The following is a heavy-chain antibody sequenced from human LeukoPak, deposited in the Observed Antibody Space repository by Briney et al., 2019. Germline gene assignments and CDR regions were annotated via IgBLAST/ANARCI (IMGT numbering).Heavy chain of an antibody. CDR3: ARELLGAPTPGAY. D-gene: IGHD1-26*01. CDR1: TVSGSSGNF. Sequence: PSETLSLTCALSTVSGSSGNFWSWVRQPPGEGLEWIGEVHKSGRTNYNPSLKTRVTISIDASSNQLSLELTSVTAADTAMYYCARELLGAPTPGAYWGHGTRVTVSS. CDR2: VHKSGRT. V-gene: IGHV4-4*02. J-gene: IGHJ4*01.